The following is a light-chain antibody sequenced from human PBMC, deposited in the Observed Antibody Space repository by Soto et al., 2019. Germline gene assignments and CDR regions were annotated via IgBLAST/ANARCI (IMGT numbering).Light chain of an antibody. V-gene: IGKV1-5*01. J-gene: IGKJ1*01. Sequence: DIQMTQSPSTLSASVGDRVTITCRASQSISSWLAWYRQKPGKAPKLLIYDASSLESGVPSRFSGSGSGTEFTLTISSLQPDDFATDYCQQYNSYSWTFGQGTKGDIK. CDR2: DAS. CDR1: QSISSW. CDR3: QQYNSYSWT.